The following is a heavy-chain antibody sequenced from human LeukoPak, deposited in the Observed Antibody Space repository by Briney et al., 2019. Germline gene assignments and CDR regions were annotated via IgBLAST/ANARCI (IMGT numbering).Heavy chain of an antibody. J-gene: IGHJ6*03. V-gene: IGHV3-23*01. CDR1: GFTFSSYA. CDR3: AKSYQLLPYYYYYYMDV. Sequence: GGSLRLSCAASGFTFSSYAMSWVRQAPGKGLEWVSAISGSGGGTYYADSVKGRFTISRDNSKNTLYLQMNSLRAEDTAVYYCAKSYQLLPYYYYYYMDVWGKGTTVTVSS. CDR2: ISGSGGGT. D-gene: IGHD2-2*01.